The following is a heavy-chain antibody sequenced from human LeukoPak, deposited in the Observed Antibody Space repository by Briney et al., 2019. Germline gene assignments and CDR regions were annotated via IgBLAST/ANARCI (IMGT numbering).Heavy chain of an antibody. V-gene: IGHV3-53*01. Sequence: GGSLRLSCAASGFTVSSNYMSWVRQAPGKGLEWVSVIYSGGSTYYADSVKGRFTISRDNSKNTLYLQMNSLRAEDTAVYYCAKDGPYYGDYPPATWYFDLWGRGTLVTVSS. J-gene: IGHJ2*01. CDR3: AKDGPYYGDYPPATWYFDL. CDR2: IYSGGST. CDR1: GFTVSSNY. D-gene: IGHD4-17*01.